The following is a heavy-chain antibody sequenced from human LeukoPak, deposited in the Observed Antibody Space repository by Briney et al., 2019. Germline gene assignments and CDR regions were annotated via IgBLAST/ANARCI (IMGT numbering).Heavy chain of an antibody. D-gene: IGHD3-22*01. CDR2: TYYRSKWYN. Sequence: SQTLSLTCAISGGSVSSNRAAWNWIRQSPSRGLEWLGRTYYRSKWYNDYAVSVKSRITTNPDTSKNQFSLQLSSVTPEDTAVYYCARARMYYYDSSAVRDFDYWGQGTLVTVSS. V-gene: IGHV6-1*01. CDR3: ARARMYYYDSSAVRDFDY. J-gene: IGHJ4*02. CDR1: GGSVSSNRAA.